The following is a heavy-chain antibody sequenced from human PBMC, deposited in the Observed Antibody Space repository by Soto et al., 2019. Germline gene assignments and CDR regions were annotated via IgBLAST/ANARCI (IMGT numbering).Heavy chain of an antibody. CDR3: VSWVSPDFDD. CDR1: GLTFRNHA. J-gene: IGHJ4*02. V-gene: IGHV3-23*01. D-gene: IGHD2-8*01. CDR2: IAPIGYST. Sequence: EVQLLESGGGLVQPGGSLRLSCAVSGLTFRNHAMSWVRQAPGKGLEWVSTIAPIGYSTHYAGSVEGRFTISRDDSKSTLDLQMNSLRADDTAVYYCVSWVSPDFDDWGQGTLVTVSS.